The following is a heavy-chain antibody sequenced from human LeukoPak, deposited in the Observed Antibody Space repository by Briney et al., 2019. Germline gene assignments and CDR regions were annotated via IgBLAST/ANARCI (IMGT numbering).Heavy chain of an antibody. Sequence: GGSLRLSCAVSGITVSKYWMHWVRQVPGKGLVWVSRIHSDGSTTDYADSVKGRFTITRDSAKNTLYLEMNSLRVEDTAVYYCAKSSGPGGYYYYGMDVWGQGTTVTVSS. CDR1: GITVSKYW. J-gene: IGHJ6*02. D-gene: IGHD3-22*01. V-gene: IGHV3-74*01. CDR2: IHSDGSTT. CDR3: AKSSGPGGYYYYGMDV.